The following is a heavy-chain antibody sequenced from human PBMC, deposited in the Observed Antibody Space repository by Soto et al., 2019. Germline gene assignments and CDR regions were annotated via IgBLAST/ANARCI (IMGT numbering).Heavy chain of an antibody. J-gene: IGHJ4*02. Sequence: EVQLVESGGGLVKPGGSLRLSCEASGFTFNSYSMSWVRQAPGKGLEWVSSISSRSSYMYYADSVKGRFTISRDNAKNSMYLQMTRLRAEDTAVYFCARAMTSSRWDWIYWGQGTLVTVSS. CDR1: GFTFNSYS. CDR2: ISSRSSYM. CDR3: ARAMTSSRWDWIY. V-gene: IGHV3-21*01. D-gene: IGHD6-13*01.